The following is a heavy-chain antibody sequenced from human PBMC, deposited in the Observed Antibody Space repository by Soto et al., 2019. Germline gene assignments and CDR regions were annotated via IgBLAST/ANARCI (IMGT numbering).Heavy chain of an antibody. CDR1: GYMFTGFY. CDR3: AAAAIPVAGRHPDF. CDR2: INPNNGVT. J-gene: IGHJ4*02. Sequence: ASVKVSCKASGYMFTGFYFHWVRQAPGQGLECMGWINPNNGVTTYAKNFQGRVTMTRDSSISTAYMELSSLRSDDTAVYFCAAAAIPVAGRHPDFWGQGTVVTVSS. D-gene: IGHD6-19*01. V-gene: IGHV1-2*02.